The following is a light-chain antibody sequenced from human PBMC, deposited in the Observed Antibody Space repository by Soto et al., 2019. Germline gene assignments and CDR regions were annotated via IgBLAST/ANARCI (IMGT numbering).Light chain of an antibody. CDR2: DVS. V-gene: IGLV2-14*01. CDR1: SSDVGGYNY. CDR3: SSYTSTTTQVV. Sequence: QSVLTQPASVSGSPGQSITISCTGTSSDVGGYNYVSWYQQDPGKAPKLMIYDVSNRPSGVSNRFSGSKSGNTASLTISALQAEDEADYYCSSYTSTTTQVVFGGGTKLTVL. J-gene: IGLJ2*01.